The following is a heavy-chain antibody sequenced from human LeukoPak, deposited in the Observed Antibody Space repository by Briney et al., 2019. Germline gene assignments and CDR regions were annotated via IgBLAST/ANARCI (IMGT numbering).Heavy chain of an antibody. V-gene: IGHV3-48*02. D-gene: IGHD3-10*01. Sequence: GGSLRLSCAASGFAFSTYSMNWVRQAPGKGLEWLSYITDNSNMIYYADSVKGRFTISRDNAKNTLFLEMNRLRDADTAVYYCARDRPLSGFDFDFWGRGTLVTVSS. J-gene: IGHJ4*02. CDR1: GFAFSTYS. CDR2: ITDNSNMI. CDR3: ARDRPLSGFDFDF.